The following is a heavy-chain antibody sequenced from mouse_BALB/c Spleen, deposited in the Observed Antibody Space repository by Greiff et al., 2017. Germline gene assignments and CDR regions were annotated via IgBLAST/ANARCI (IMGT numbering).Heavy chain of an antibody. CDR2: ISNGGGST. D-gene: IGHD2-3*01. Sequence: EVQRVESGGGLVQPGGSLKLSCAASGFTFSSYTMSWVRQTPEKRLEWVAYISNGGGSTYYPDTVKGRFTISRDNAKNTLYLQMSSLKSEDTAMYYCARQYDGYPWFAYWGQGTLVTVSA. CDR1: GFTFSSYT. CDR3: ARQYDGYPWFAY. J-gene: IGHJ3*01. V-gene: IGHV5-12-2*01.